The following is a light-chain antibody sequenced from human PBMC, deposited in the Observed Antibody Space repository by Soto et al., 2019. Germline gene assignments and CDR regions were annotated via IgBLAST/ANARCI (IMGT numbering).Light chain of an antibody. J-gene: IGKJ2*01. CDR1: QSLVHSDGNTY. V-gene: IGKV2-30*02. Sequence: DVVMTQSPLSLPVTLGQPASISCRSSQSLVHSDGNTYLKWFQQSPGQSPRRLIYKVSNWVSGVPDRFSGSGSGTEFTLKISRVEAEDVGVYYCMQGTHWPPTFRQGTKLEIK. CDR2: KVS. CDR3: MQGTHWPPT.